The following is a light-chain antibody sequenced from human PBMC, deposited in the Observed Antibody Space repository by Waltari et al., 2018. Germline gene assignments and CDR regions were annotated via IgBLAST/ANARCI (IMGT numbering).Light chain of an antibody. CDR3: QQYYDTPIT. CDR1: QTVLSTSNNNNY. CDR2: WAS. Sequence: DIVMTQSPDSLAVSLGERATINCKSSQTVLSTSNNNNYLAWYQKKPGQPPRVLVYWASTRASGVPDRFSGSGSGTDFTLTLSSLHAEDVAVYCCQQYYDTPITFGQGTRLEIK. V-gene: IGKV4-1*01. J-gene: IGKJ5*01.